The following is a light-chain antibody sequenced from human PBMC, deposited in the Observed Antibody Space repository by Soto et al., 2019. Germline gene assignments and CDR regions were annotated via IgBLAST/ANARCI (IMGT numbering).Light chain of an antibody. Sequence: DIQVTQSPSSLSASVGERVTITCRASQTIKSYLNWYQLIPGKAPKLLIFAASSLKSGVPSRFSGNGSATDFTLTINDLQHDDFATYYCQQSFTSARTFGPGTRLEIK. CDR3: QQSFTSART. J-gene: IGKJ2*01. V-gene: IGKV1-39*01. CDR1: QTIKSY. CDR2: AAS.